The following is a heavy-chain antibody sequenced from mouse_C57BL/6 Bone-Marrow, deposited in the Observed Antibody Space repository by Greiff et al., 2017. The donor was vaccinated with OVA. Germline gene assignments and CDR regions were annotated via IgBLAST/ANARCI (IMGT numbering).Heavy chain of an antibody. J-gene: IGHJ1*03. V-gene: IGHV5-2*01. CDR3: ARHGGSNPSYWYFDV. D-gene: IGHD1-1*01. CDR1: EYEFPSHD. Sequence: EVKLMESGGGLVQPGESLKLSCESNEYEFPSHDMSWVRKTPEKRLELVAAINSDGGSTYYPDTMERRFIISRDNTKKTLYLQMSSLRSEDTALYYCARHGGSNPSYWYFDVWGTGTTVTVSS. CDR2: INSDGGST.